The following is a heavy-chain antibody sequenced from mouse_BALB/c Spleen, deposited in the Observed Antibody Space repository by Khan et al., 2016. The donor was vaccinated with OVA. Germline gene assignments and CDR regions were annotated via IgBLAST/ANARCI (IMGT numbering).Heavy chain of an antibody. J-gene: IGHJ4*01. CDR2: ISYSGST. D-gene: IGHD1-1*01. V-gene: IGHV3-2*02. CDR1: GYSITSGYA. Sequence: EVELVESGPGLVKPSQSLSLTCTVTGYSITSGYAWNWIRQFPGNKLEWMGYISYSGSTSYNPSLRSRISITRDTSKNQFFLQLNSGTNEDTATXYCARIKYYGYAMDYSCQGTSVTVSS. CDR3: ARIKYYGYAMDY.